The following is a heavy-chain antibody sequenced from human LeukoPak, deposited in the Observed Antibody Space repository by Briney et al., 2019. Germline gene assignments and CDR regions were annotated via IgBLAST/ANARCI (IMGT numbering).Heavy chain of an antibody. V-gene: IGHV3-53*01. CDR2: IYSGGST. CDR3: AKVERMRPFDI. D-gene: IGHD2-8*01. J-gene: IGHJ3*02. Sequence: GGSLRLSCAASEFTVSSNHMTWVRQVPGKGLEWVSIIYSGGSTFYADSVKGRFTISRDNSKNTLYLQMNSLRAEDTAVYYCAKVERMRPFDIWGQGTMVTVSS. CDR1: EFTVSSNH.